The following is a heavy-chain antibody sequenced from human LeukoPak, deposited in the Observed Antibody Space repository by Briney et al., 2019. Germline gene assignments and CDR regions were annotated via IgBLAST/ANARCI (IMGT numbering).Heavy chain of an antibody. Sequence: PSETLSLTCTVSGGSISSGGHYWSWIRQPPGKGLDWIGYVSYSGTTFYNPSLKSRVTISADNSKNQFSLTSTSVTAADTAVYYCARGGGWTDGFDIWGQGTSVTVSS. J-gene: IGHJ3*02. CDR1: GGSISSGGHY. D-gene: IGHD2-15*01. V-gene: IGHV4-30-2*01. CDR2: VSYSGTT. CDR3: ARGGGWTDGFDI.